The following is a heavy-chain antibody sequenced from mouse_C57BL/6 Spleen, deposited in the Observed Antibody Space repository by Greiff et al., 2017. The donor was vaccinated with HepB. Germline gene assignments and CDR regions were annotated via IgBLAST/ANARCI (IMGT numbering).Heavy chain of an antibody. V-gene: IGHV7-3*01. J-gene: IGHJ1*03. D-gene: IGHD2-2*01. Sequence: EVKLVESGGGLVQPGGSLSLSCAASGFTFTDYYMSWVRQPPGKALEWLGFIRNKANGYTTEYSASVKGRFTISRDNSQSILYLQMNALRAEDGATYYCARYRGYYGYFDVWGTGTTVTVSS. CDR2: IRNKANGYTT. CDR3: ARYRGYYGYFDV. CDR1: GFTFTDYY.